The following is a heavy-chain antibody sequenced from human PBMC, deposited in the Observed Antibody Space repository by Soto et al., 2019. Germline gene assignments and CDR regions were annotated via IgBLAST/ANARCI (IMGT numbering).Heavy chain of an antibody. CDR3: ARVSDCNGGGCYSNWFDP. Sequence: QVQLQESGPGLVKPSQTLSLTCTVSGGSISTDGYYWSWIRQHPGKGLEWIGYIYHSGSTYYNPSLQSRLTMSVDTSKNQFYLNVRSVTAADTAIYYCARVSDCNGGGCYSNWFDPWGQGTLVTVSS. CDR1: GGSISTDGYY. D-gene: IGHD2-15*01. V-gene: IGHV4-31*03. CDR2: IYHSGST. J-gene: IGHJ5*02.